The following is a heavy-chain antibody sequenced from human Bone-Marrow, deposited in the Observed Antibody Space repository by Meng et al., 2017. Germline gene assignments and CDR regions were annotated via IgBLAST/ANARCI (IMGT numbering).Heavy chain of an antibody. CDR3: ARGGYSYGYDYYYYGMDV. J-gene: IGHJ6*02. D-gene: IGHD5-18*01. CDR2: ISTNTGNP. V-gene: IGHV7-4-1*02. Sequence: ASVKVSCKASGYTFTSYAMNWVRQAPGQGLEWMGWISTNTGNPTYAQGFTGRFVFSLDTSVSTAYLQISSLKAEDTAVYYCARGGYSYGYDYYYYGMDVWGQGTTVTVSS. CDR1: GYTFTSYA.